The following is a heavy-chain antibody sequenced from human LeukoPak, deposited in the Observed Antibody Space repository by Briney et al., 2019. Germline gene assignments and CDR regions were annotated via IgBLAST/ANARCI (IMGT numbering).Heavy chain of an antibody. J-gene: IGHJ4*02. V-gene: IGHV1-2*02. D-gene: IGHD2-2*01. CDR3: ARVSSTSLEGDLDY. CDR2: INPNSGGT. CDR1: GYTFTSYY. Sequence: EASVKVSCKASGYTFTSYYMHWVRQAPGQGLEWMGWINPNSGGTNYAQKFQGRVTMTRDTSISTAYMELSRLRSDDTAVYYCARVSSTSLEGDLDYWRQGTLVTVSS.